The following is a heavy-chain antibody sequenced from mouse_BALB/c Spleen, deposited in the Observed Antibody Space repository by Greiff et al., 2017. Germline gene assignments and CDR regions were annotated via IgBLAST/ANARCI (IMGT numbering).Heavy chain of an antibody. CDR2: INPGSGGT. CDR3: ARGYDYYAMDY. Sequence: QVQLKQSGAELVRPGTSVKVSCKASGYAFTNYLIEWVKQRPGQGLEWIGVINPGSGGTNYNEKFKGKATLTADKSSSTAYMQLSSLTSDDSAVYFCARGYDYYAMDYRGQGTSVTVSS. CDR1: GYAFTNYL. V-gene: IGHV1-54*01. J-gene: IGHJ4*01.